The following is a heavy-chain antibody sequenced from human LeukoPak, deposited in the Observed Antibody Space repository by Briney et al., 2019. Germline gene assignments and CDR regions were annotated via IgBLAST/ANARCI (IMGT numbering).Heavy chain of an antibody. D-gene: IGHD6-19*01. J-gene: IGHJ4*02. CDR3: ARGPFQSAWLVGVY. CDR1: GFTFSSYG. Sequence: PGGTLRLSCAASGFTFSSYGMHWVRQAPGQGLERVAVIWYDGSNKYYADSVKGRFTISRDNSKNTLYLQMNSLRAEDTAVYYCARGPFQSAWLVGVYWGQGTLVTVSS. V-gene: IGHV3-33*01. CDR2: IWYDGSNK.